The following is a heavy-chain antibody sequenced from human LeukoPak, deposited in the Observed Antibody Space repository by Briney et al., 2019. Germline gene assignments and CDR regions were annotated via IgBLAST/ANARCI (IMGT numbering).Heavy chain of an antibody. Sequence: PSETLSLTCTVSGGSISSYYWSWIRQPPGKGLEWIGYIYYSGSTNYNPSLKSRVTISVDTSKNQFSLKLSSVTAADTAVYYCAGTMVRGVIGHFDYWGRGTLVTVSS. D-gene: IGHD3-10*01. CDR2: IYYSGST. CDR1: GGSISSYY. CDR3: AGTMVRGVIGHFDY. V-gene: IGHV4-59*01. J-gene: IGHJ4*02.